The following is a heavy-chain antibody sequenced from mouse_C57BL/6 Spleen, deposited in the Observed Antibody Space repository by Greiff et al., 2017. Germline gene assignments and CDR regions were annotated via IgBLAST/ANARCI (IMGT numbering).Heavy chain of an antibody. D-gene: IGHD3-2*02. CDR1: GYAFSSSW. CDR3: ARAQDTSMDD. V-gene: IGHV1-82*01. Sequence: QVQLQQSGPELVKPGASVKISCKASGYAFSSSWMNWVKQRPGKGLEWIGRIYPGDGDTNYNGKFKGKATLTADKSSSTAYMQLSSLTSEDSAVYFCARAQDTSMDDWGKGTSVTVSS. CDR2: IYPGDGDT. J-gene: IGHJ4*01.